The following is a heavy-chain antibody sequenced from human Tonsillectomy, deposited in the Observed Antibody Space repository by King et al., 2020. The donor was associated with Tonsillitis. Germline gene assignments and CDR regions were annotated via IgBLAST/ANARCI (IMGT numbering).Heavy chain of an antibody. Sequence: VQLVESGAEVRKPGSSVKLSCKASGGTFSDLGFNWVRQAPGQGLEWMGGIIPLFGISNDAQRFQGRVTFTADESTSTPYMELSSLRSDDTGVYYCAREARYSNKPVVDYWGQGTLVIVSS. D-gene: IGHD2-15*01. V-gene: IGHV1-69*01. CDR2: IIPLFGIS. J-gene: IGHJ4*02. CDR3: AREARYSNKPVVDY. CDR1: GGTFSDLG.